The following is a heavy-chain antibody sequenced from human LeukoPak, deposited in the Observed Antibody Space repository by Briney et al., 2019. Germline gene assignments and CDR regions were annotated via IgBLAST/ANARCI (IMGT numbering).Heavy chain of an antibody. V-gene: IGHV4-4*07. Sequence: PSETLSLTCTVSGGSISSYYWSWIRQPAGKGLEWIGRIYTSGSTNYNPSLKSRVTMSVDTSKNQFSLKLSSVTAADTAVYYCARNYYDSSGYSPPIYYYYYMDVWGKGTTVTVSS. CDR2: IYTSGST. J-gene: IGHJ6*03. CDR1: GGSISSYY. CDR3: ARNYYDSSGYSPPIYYYYYMDV. D-gene: IGHD3-22*01.